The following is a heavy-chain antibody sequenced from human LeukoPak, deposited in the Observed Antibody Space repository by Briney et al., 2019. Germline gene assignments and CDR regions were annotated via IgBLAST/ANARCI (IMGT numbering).Heavy chain of an antibody. CDR2: IYYSGST. V-gene: IGHV4-59*01. CDR3: ARERYSGHAFDI. CDR1: GGSISSYY. Sequence: SGTLSLTCTVSGGSISSYYWSWIRQPPGKGLEWIEYIYYSGSTNYNPSLKSRVTISVDTSKNQFSLKLSSVTAADTAVYYCARERYSGHAFDIWGQGTMVTVSS. D-gene: IGHD5-12*01. J-gene: IGHJ3*02.